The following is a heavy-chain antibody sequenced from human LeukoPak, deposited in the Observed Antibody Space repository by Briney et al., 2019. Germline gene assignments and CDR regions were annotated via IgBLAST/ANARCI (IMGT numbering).Heavy chain of an antibody. CDR1: GFTFSSYE. Sequence: PGGSLRLSCAASGFTFSSYEMNWVRQAPGKGLEWVSYISSSGSTIYYADSVKGRFTISGDNAKNSLYLQMNSLRAEDTAVYYCARLGYCSSTSCYIYGIDVWGQGTTVTVSS. D-gene: IGHD2-2*02. J-gene: IGHJ6*02. CDR2: ISSSGSTI. CDR3: ARLGYCSSTSCYIYGIDV. V-gene: IGHV3-48*03.